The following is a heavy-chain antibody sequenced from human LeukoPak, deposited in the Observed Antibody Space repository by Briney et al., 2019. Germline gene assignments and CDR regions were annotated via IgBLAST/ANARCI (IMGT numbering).Heavy chain of an antibody. D-gene: IGHD6-13*01. CDR3: ARGDRAAAGTGDY. Sequence: PPGSRTLSCAASGFTFSSYSMNWVRQAPGKGLEWVSSISSSSSYIYYADSVKGRFTISRDNAKNSLYLQMNSLRAEDTAVYYCARGDRAAAGTGDYWGQGTLVTVTS. V-gene: IGHV3-21*01. J-gene: IGHJ4*02. CDR1: GFTFSSYS. CDR2: ISSSSSYI.